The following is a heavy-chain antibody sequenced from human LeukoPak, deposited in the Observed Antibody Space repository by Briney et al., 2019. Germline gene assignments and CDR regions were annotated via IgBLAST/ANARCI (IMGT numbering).Heavy chain of an antibody. Sequence: ASVKVSCKASGYTFTGYYMHWVRQAPGQGLEWMGWINPLSGGANYAERFQGRVTLTWDTSISTAYMELSRLKYDDMALYYCARGSVTTDALDIWGQGTMVIVSS. CDR1: GYTFTGYY. J-gene: IGHJ3*02. D-gene: IGHD4-17*01. CDR2: INPLSGGA. V-gene: IGHV1-2*02. CDR3: ARGSVTTDALDI.